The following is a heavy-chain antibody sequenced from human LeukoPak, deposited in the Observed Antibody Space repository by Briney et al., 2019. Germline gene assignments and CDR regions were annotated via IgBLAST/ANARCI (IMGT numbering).Heavy chain of an antibody. CDR2: INPADSDT. J-gene: IGHJ4*02. CDR1: GYRFTNYW. Sequence: GESLKISCKGSGYRFTNYWIGWVRQLPGKGLEWMGIINPADSDTRYSPSFQGQVTISADKSISTAYLQWSSLKASDTAIYSCASGQYCTNSVCSPVFDYWGQGTLVTVSS. D-gene: IGHD2-8*01. CDR3: ASGQYCTNSVCSPVFDY. V-gene: IGHV5-51*01.